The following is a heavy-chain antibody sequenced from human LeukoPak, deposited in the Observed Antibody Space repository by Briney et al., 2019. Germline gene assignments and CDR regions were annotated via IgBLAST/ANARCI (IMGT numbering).Heavy chain of an antibody. CDR2: INHSGST. V-gene: IGHV4-34*01. CDR1: GGSFSGYY. Sequence: SETLSLTCAVYGGSFSGYYWSWIRQPPGKGLEWIGEINHSGSTNYNPSLKSRVTISVDTSKKQSSLKLSSVTAADTAVYYCARTGRGVRRYYYYYMDVWGKGTTVTVSS. D-gene: IGHD3-10*01. J-gene: IGHJ6*03. CDR3: ARTGRGVRRYYYYYMDV.